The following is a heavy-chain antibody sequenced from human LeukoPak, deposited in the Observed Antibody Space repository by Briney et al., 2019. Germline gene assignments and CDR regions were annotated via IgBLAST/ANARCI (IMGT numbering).Heavy chain of an antibody. D-gene: IGHD1/OR15-1a*01. CDR3: ARRSGTSIDY. J-gene: IGHJ4*02. CDR2: IHPGDSDT. V-gene: IGHV5-51*01. CDR1: GYSFTNYW. Sequence: GESLKISCQGSGYSFTNYWIGWVRQMPGKGLEWMGIIHPGDSDTRYSPSFQGQVTISADKSISTAYLQWSSLKASDTAMYYCARRSGTSIDYWGQGTLVIVSS.